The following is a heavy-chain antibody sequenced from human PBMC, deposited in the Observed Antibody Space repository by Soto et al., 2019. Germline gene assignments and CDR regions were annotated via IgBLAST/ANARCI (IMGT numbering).Heavy chain of an antibody. CDR1: GGTFSSYA. CDR3: ARVLHYDILTGPPHYGMDV. CDR2: IIPIFVTA. J-gene: IGHJ6*02. Sequence: QVQLVQSGAEVKKPGSSVKVSCKASGGTFSSYAISWVRQAPGQGLEWMGGIIPIFVTANYAQKFQGRVTITADKSTSTSYMELSSLRSEDTAVYYCARVLHYDILTGPPHYGMDVWGQGTTVTVSS. D-gene: IGHD3-9*01. V-gene: IGHV1-69*06.